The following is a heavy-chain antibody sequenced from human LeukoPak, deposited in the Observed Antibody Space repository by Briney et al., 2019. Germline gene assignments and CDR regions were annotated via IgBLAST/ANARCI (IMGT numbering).Heavy chain of an antibody. CDR1: GGSFSGYY. J-gene: IGHJ4*02. Sequence: SETLSLTCAVYGGSFSGYYWSWIRQPPGKGLEWIGEINHSGSTNYNPSLKSRVTISVDSSKNQFSLKLSSVTAADTAVYYCARDPDYWGQGTLVTVSS. CDR2: INHSGST. CDR3: ARDPDY. V-gene: IGHV4-34*01.